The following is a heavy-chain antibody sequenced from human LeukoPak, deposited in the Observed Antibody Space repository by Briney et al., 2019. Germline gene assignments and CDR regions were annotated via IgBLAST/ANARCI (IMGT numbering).Heavy chain of an antibody. CDR1: GYTFTGYY. J-gene: IGHJ4*02. V-gene: IGHV1-2*02. CDR3: ARGTWYSSSTSFDY. D-gene: IGHD6-6*01. CDR2: INPNSGGT. Sequence: VASVKVSCKASGYTFTGYYMHWVRQAPGQGLEWMGWINPNSGGTNYAQKFQGRVTMTRDTSISTAYMELSRLRSDDTAVYYCARGTWYSSSTSFDYWGQGTLVTVSS.